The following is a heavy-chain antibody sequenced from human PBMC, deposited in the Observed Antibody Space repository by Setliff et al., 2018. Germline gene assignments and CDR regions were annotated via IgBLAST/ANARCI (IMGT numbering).Heavy chain of an antibody. Sequence: PSETLSLTCTVSGGSISTYYWSWIRQPPGKGLEWIGYIYYSGRTNYNPSLRSRVTISVDTSKNQFSLKVSSVTAADTAVYYCARGLNTESWTPLYWSPGTLVTVSS. CDR1: GGSISTYY. D-gene: IGHD2-15*01. CDR2: IYYSGRT. J-gene: IGHJ4*02. CDR3: ARGLNTESWTPLY. V-gene: IGHV4-59*08.